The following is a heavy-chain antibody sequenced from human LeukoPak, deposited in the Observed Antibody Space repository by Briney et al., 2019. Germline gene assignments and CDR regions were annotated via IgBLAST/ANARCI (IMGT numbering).Heavy chain of an antibody. D-gene: IGHD5-18*01. V-gene: IGHV5-51*01. CDR3: ARRNVDTAMVTKWFEP. CDR1: GYSFTSYW. Sequence: GESLKISCKGSGYSFTSYWIGWVRQMPGKGLEWMGIIYPGDSDTRYSPSFQGQVTISADKSISTAYLQWSSLKASDTAMYYCARRNVDTAMVTKWFEPWGQGTLVTVSS. J-gene: IGHJ5*02. CDR2: IYPGDSDT.